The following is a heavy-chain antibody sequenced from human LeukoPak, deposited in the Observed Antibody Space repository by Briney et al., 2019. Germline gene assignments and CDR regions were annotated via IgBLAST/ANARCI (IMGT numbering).Heavy chain of an antibody. D-gene: IGHD6-13*01. CDR3: ARGRIAAAPDY. Sequence: GGSLRLSCAASGFTFSNAWMSWVRQAPGKGLEWVGRIKSKTDGGTTDYAAPVKGRFTISRDNAKNSLYLQMNSLRAEDTAVYYCARGRIAAAPDYWGQGTLVTVSS. CDR2: IKSKTDGGTT. J-gene: IGHJ4*02. V-gene: IGHV3-15*01. CDR1: GFTFSNAW.